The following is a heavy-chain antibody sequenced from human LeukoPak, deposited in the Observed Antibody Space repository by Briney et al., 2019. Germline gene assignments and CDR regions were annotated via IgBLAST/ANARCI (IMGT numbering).Heavy chain of an antibody. D-gene: IGHD6-19*01. J-gene: IGHJ4*02. CDR2: IYYSGGT. CDR3: AREQAVAGSGFDY. CDR1: GASIRTYY. V-gene: IGHV4-59*01. Sequence: SDTLSLPCNVSGASIRTYYWRWIREPPGKGLVWGGHIYYSGGTRYNPPLKSRVTISVDTSKNQVSLKLNSVTAADTALYYCAREQAVAGSGFDYWGQGTLVTVSS.